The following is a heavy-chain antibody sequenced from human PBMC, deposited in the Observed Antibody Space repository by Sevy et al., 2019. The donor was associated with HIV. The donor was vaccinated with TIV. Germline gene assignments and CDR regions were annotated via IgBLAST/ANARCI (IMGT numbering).Heavy chain of an antibody. CDR3: AKDNLGDSSGYSFFDY. CDR2: ISWNSGSI. V-gene: IGHV3-9*01. CDR1: GFTFDDYA. D-gene: IGHD3-22*01. J-gene: IGHJ4*02. Sequence: GGSLRLSCAASGFTFDDYAMHWVRQAPGKGLEWVSGISWNSGSIGYADSVKGRFTISRDNAKNSLYLQMNSLRAEDTALYYFAKDNLGDSSGYSFFDYWGQGTLVTVSS.